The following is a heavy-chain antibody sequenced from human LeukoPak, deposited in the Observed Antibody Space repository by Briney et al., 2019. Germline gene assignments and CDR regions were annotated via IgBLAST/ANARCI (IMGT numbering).Heavy chain of an antibody. CDR2: IYYSGST. J-gene: IGHJ3*02. CDR3: AGSRSGAFDI. Sequence: PSETLSLTCTVSGGSISNYYWSWIRQPPGKGLEWIGYIYYSGSTNYNPSLKSRVTISVDTSKNQFSLKLSFVTAADTAVYYCAGSRSGAFDIWGQGTMVTVSS. V-gene: IGHV4-59*01. CDR1: GGSISNYY. D-gene: IGHD3-10*01.